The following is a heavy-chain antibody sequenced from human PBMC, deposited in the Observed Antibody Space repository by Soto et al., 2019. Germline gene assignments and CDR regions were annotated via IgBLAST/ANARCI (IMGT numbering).Heavy chain of an antibody. Sequence: QVQLVQSGTDVKKPGSSVRVSCKASGGTFSSYAISWVRQAPGQGLEWKGGIIPILGTANYAQKFQGRVTITADESTSTAYMELSSLRSEDTAVYYCAGKGPAAMLDYYYYGMDVWGQGTTVTVSS. J-gene: IGHJ6*02. CDR2: IIPILGTA. V-gene: IGHV1-69*12. D-gene: IGHD2-2*01. CDR3: AGKGPAAMLDYYYYGMDV. CDR1: GGTFSSYA.